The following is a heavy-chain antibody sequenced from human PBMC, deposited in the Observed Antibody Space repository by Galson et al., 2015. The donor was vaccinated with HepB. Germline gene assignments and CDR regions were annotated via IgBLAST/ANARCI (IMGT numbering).Heavy chain of an antibody. CDR1: GGSISSYY. V-gene: IGHV4-59*01. Sequence: ETLSLTCTVSGGSISSYYWSWIRQPPGKGLEWIGYIYYSGSTNYNPSLKSRVTISVDTSKNQFSLKLSSVTAADTAVYYCARTGDFDWLSPFNNWFDPWGQGTLVTVSS. CDR2: IYYSGST. J-gene: IGHJ5*02. CDR3: ARTGDFDWLSPFNNWFDP. D-gene: IGHD3-9*01.